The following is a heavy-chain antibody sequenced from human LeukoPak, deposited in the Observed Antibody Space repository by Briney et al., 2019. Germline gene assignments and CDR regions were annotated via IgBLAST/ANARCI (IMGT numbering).Heavy chain of an antibody. Sequence: GGSLRLSCAASGFTLSSYAMTWVRQALGKGLEWVSAISGSGGSTYYADSVKGRFTISRDNSKNTLYLQMNSLRAEDTAVYYCAKMVHYDSSGYYGDYWGQGTLVTVSS. CDR3: AKMVHYDSSGYYGDY. CDR2: ISGSGGST. V-gene: IGHV3-23*01. CDR1: GFTLSSYA. D-gene: IGHD3-22*01. J-gene: IGHJ4*02.